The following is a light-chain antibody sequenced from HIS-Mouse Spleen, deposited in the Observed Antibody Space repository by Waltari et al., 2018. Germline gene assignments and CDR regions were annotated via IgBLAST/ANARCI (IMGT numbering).Light chain of an antibody. CDR2: QDS. CDR1: KLGDTY. CDR3: QAWDSSTAHVV. Sequence: SYELTQPPSVSVSPGQTASITCSGAKLGDTYACWYQQKPGQSPVLVIYQDSKRPSGIPERFSGSNSGNTATLTISGTQAMDEADYYCQAWDSSTAHVVFGGGTKLTVL. V-gene: IGLV3-1*01. J-gene: IGLJ2*01.